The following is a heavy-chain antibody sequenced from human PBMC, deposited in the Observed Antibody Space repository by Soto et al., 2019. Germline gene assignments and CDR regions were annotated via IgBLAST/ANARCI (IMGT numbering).Heavy chain of an antibody. V-gene: IGHV4-59*01. CDR3: ARSGYYAFDY. J-gene: IGHJ4*02. D-gene: IGHD3-22*01. Sequence: SETLSLTCTVSGGSISSYYWSWIRQPPGKGLEWIGYIYYSGSTNYNPSLKSRVTVSVDTSKNQFSLKLSSVTAADTAVYYCARSGYYAFDYWGQGTLVTVSS. CDR1: GGSISSYY. CDR2: IYYSGST.